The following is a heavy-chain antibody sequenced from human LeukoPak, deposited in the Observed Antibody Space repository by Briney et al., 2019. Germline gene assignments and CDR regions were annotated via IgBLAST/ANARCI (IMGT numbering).Heavy chain of an antibody. CDR3: ARSLGTTVPQNGLDY. V-gene: IGHV4-34*01. D-gene: IGHD4-11*01. CDR1: GGSFSGYY. Sequence: SETLSLTCAVYGGSFSGYYWSWIRQPPGKGLEWIGEINHSGSTNYNPSLKSRVTISVDTSKNQFSLKLSSVTAADTAVYYCARSLGTTVPQNGLDYWGQGTLVTVSS. CDR2: INHSGST. J-gene: IGHJ4*02.